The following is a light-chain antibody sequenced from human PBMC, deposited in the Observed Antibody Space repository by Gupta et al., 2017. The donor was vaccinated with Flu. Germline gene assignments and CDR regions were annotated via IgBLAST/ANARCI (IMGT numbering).Light chain of an antibody. Sequence: QSVLTQRPSVSGAPVQRVTISCTGSSFNSGVGYDVKCYQQLPATDHTLISYVNNNRPPAVPDRFSFSTSGASDSPALTSLQHEDEAEDDYQSYANTTSTFWVFGSGTKLTVL. CDR2: VNN. CDR1: SFNSGVGYD. J-gene: IGLJ3*02. CDR3: QSYANTTSTFWV. V-gene: IGLV1-40*01.